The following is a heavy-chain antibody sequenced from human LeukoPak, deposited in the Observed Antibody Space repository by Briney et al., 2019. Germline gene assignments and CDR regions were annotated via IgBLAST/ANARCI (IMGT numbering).Heavy chain of an antibody. CDR2: IYYSGST. J-gene: IGHJ4*02. V-gene: IGHV4-61*01. CDR3: ARAHVDTAMDFDY. D-gene: IGHD5-18*01. Sequence: SETLSLTCTVSGGSISSSSYYWSWIRQPPGKGLEWIGYIYYSGSTNYNPSLKSRVTISVDTSKNQFSLKLSSVTAADTAVYYCARAHVDTAMDFDYWGQGTLVTVSS. CDR1: GGSISSSSYY.